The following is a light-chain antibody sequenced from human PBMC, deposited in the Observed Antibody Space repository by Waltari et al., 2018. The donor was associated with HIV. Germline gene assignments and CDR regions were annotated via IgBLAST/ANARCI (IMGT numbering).Light chain of an antibody. Sequence: QSALTQTASVSGSPGQSITISCTGTSSDIGGYHYVSWYQQHPGKAPKLMISDVSHRPSGVSNRFSGSKSGNTASLTISGLQAEDEADYYCSSYTSSSTLGVFGSGTKVTVL. CDR1: SSDIGGYHY. CDR2: DVS. J-gene: IGLJ1*01. V-gene: IGLV2-14*03. CDR3: SSYTSSSTLGV.